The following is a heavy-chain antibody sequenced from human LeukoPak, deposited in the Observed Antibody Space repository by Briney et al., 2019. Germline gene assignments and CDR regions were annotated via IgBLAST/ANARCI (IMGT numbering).Heavy chain of an antibody. CDR2: IYTDGTT. V-gene: IGHV3-53*01. CDR1: GFTVSSIY. D-gene: IGHD6-13*01. Sequence: GGSLRLSCAVSGFTVSSIYMSWVRQAPGKGLEWVSLIYTDGTTYYSESVKGRFTISRDNSRNTLYLQMNSLRIEDTATYYCAADTHSRSWFDHWGQGTLVTVSS. CDR3: AADTHSRSWFDH. J-gene: IGHJ5*02.